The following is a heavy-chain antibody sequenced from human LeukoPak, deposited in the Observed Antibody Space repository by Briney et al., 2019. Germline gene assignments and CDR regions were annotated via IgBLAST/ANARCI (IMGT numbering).Heavy chain of an antibody. CDR1: GYTFTGHF. V-gene: IGHV1-2*02. J-gene: IGHJ5*02. Sequence: ASLKVSCKASGYTFTGHFMHWVRQTPGQGLEWVGWISPNSGATNYAVRFQGRISITSDTSSSTAYMELSRLRPADTAVYYCARGSQANWNDFGWFDPWGQGTLVTVS. CDR3: ARGSQANWNDFGWFDP. CDR2: ISPNSGAT. D-gene: IGHD1-1*01.